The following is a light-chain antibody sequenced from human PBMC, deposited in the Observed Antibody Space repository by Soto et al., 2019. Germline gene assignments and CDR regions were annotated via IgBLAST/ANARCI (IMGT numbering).Light chain of an antibody. CDR2: GAY. CDR3: QLYGSSLT. CDR1: QSASSSY. Sequence: EIGLTQSPGTLSLSPGERATLSCRASQSASSSYLACNQQRPGQAPTLLIYGAYSRATGIPDRFSGSGCGTDFTLTISRLEPEDFAVYYCQLYGSSLTFGQGTKVDI. V-gene: IGKV3-20*01. J-gene: IGKJ1*01.